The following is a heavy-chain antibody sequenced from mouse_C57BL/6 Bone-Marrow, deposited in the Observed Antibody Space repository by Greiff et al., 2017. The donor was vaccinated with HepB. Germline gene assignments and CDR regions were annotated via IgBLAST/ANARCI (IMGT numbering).Heavy chain of an antibody. CDR1: GFSLTSYG. V-gene: IGHV2-2*01. D-gene: IGHD1-1*01. J-gene: IGHJ4*01. CDR2: IWSGGST. Sequence: VQLQESGPGLVQPSQSLSITCTVSGFSLTSYGVHWVRQSPGKGLEWLGVIWSGGSTDYNAAFISRLSISKDNSKSQVFFKMNSLQADDTAIYYCARGDYGSSPYYYAMDYWGQGTSVTVSS. CDR3: ARGDYGSSPYYYAMDY.